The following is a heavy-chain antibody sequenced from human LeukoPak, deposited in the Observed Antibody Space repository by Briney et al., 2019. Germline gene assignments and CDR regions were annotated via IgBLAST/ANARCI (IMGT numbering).Heavy chain of an antibody. CDR2: ITSSSSSM. Sequence: GGSLRLSCAASGFKFSSFSMNWVRQAPGKGLEWISYITSSSSSMFYADSVKGRFTISRDNAKNSLFLEMNSLRAEDTAVYYCARVVGSYGDSAYWGQGTQVIVSS. D-gene: IGHD4-17*01. V-gene: IGHV3-48*04. CDR1: GFKFSSFS. CDR3: ARVVGSYGDSAY. J-gene: IGHJ4*02.